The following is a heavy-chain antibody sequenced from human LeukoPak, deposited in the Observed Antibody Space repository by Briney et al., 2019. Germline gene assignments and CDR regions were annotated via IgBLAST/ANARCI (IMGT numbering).Heavy chain of an antibody. Sequence: ASVKVSCKASGYTFTSYYMHWVRQAPGQGLEWMGIINPSGGSTSYAQKFQGRVTMTRDMSTNTVYMELSSLRSEDRAVYYCARDIGTYSSSWANWFDPWGQGTLVTVSS. CDR2: INPSGGST. D-gene: IGHD6-13*01. J-gene: IGHJ5*02. CDR1: GYTFTSYY. CDR3: ARDIGTYSSSWANWFDP. V-gene: IGHV1-46*01.